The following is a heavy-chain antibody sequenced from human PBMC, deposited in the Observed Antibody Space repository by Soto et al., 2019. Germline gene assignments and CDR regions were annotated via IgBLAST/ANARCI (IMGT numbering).Heavy chain of an antibody. CDR3: ARSGTYPVFIDL. D-gene: IGHD3-10*01. CDR2: IHFSGTT. J-gene: IGHJ4*02. CDR1: GGSIRSYY. V-gene: IGHV4-59*01. Sequence: SETLSLTCSVSGGSIRSYYWTWIRQPPGQALEWIGNIHFSGTTYYNPSLESRVTISVDTSKNQFSLRVTSVSAADTTVYYCARSGTYPVFIDLWGQGTLVTVSS.